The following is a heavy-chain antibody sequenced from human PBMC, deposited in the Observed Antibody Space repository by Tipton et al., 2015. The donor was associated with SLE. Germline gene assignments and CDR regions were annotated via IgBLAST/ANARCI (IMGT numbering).Heavy chain of an antibody. D-gene: IGHD2-8*02. CDR3: ARGYCTGGGCQLMYFDL. V-gene: IGHV4-59*01. Sequence: TLSLTYTVPGGSFSGYYWAWIRQPPGKGLEWIGYIYYSGITNYNPSLKSRVTISVDTSNNQFSLKLTSVTAADTAVYYCARGYCTGGGCQLMYFDLWGRGTLVTVSS. J-gene: IGHJ2*01. CDR1: GGSFSGYY. CDR2: IYYSGIT.